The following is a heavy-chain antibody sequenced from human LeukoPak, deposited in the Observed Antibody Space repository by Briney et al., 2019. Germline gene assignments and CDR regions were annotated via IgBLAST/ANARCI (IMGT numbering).Heavy chain of an antibody. Sequence: ASVKVSCKASGYTFTSYGISWVRQPPGHGLEWMGWISAYNGNTNYAQKLQGRVTMTTDTSTSTAYMELRSLRSDDTAVYYCARASVYYYYMEVGGKGTTVTVSS. CDR3: ARASVYYYYMEV. J-gene: IGHJ6*03. CDR2: ISAYNGNT. V-gene: IGHV1-18*01. CDR1: GYTFTSYG.